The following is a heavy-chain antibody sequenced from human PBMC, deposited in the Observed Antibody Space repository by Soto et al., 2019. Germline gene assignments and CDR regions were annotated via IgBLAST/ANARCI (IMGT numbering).Heavy chain of an antibody. V-gene: IGHV1-46*01. CDR1: GYTFTNYY. CDR3: ARVGPDLATIERFDY. D-gene: IGHD3-16*01. CDR2: IHYSGATP. Sequence: QVQLVQSGAEVKRPGASVKVSCKASGYTFTNYYMHWVRQAPGQGLEWMGVIHYSGATPTYAQKFKGGVTMARDTSTSTVYVEVRSLASEGTAVYYCARVGPDLATIERFDYWGQGTLVTVSS. J-gene: IGHJ4*02.